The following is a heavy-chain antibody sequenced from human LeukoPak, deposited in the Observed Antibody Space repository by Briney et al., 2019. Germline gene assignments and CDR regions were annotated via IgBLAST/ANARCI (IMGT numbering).Heavy chain of an antibody. Sequence: PSETLSLTCTVSGGSVNSGSYYWNWIRQPPGKGLEWIGYIYYTGSTNYNPSLKSRVTISVDTSKNQFSLKLSSVTAADTAVYYCARSGKSAYILDYWGQGTLVTVSS. V-gene: IGHV4-61*01. CDR3: ARSGKSAYILDY. CDR2: IYYTGST. CDR1: GGSVNSGSYY. D-gene: IGHD3-16*01. J-gene: IGHJ4*02.